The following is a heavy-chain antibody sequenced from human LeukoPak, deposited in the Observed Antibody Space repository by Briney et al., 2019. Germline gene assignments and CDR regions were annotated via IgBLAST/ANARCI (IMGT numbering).Heavy chain of an antibody. V-gene: IGHV3-23*01. D-gene: IGHD3-10*01. CDR3: AKIHLWFGESSGYYFDY. CDR1: GFTFSSYA. Sequence: GGSLRLSCAASGFTFSSYAMSWVRQAPGKRLEWVSAISGSGGSTYYADSVKGRFTISRDNSKNTLYLQMNSLRAEDTAVYYCAKIHLWFGESSGYYFDYWGQGTLVTVSS. CDR2: ISGSGGST. J-gene: IGHJ4*02.